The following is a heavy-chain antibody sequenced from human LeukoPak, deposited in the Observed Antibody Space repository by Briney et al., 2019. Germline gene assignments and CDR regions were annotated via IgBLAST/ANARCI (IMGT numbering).Heavy chain of an antibody. CDR1: GGSIGSSSYY. D-gene: IGHD2-15*01. J-gene: IGHJ4*02. Sequence: SETLSLTCTVSGGSIGSSSYYWGWIRQPPGKGLEWIGSIYYSGSTYYNPSLKSRVTISVDTSKNQFSLKLSSVTAADTAVYYCARDQAVVGQWVIDYWGQGTLVTVSS. CDR3: ARDQAVVGQWVIDY. V-gene: IGHV4-39*07. CDR2: IYYSGST.